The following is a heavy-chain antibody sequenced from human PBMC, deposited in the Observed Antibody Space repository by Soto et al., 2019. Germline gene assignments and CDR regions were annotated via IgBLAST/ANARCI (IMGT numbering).Heavy chain of an antibody. Sequence: GGSLRLSCAASGFTFSSYSMNWVRQAPGKGLEWVSSISSSSSYIYYADSVKGRFTISRDNAKNSLYLQMNSLRAEDTAVYYCARTESRKYCSGGSCYPGWGQGTLVTVSS. V-gene: IGHV3-21*01. CDR2: ISSSSSYI. D-gene: IGHD2-15*01. CDR1: GFTFSSYS. J-gene: IGHJ4*02. CDR3: ARTESRKYCSGGSCYPG.